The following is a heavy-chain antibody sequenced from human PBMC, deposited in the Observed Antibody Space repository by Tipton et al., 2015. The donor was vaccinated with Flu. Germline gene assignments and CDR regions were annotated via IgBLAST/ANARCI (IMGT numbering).Heavy chain of an antibody. CDR1: GFTFSIYW. D-gene: IGHD2-21*01. CDR2: IKQDGSEK. J-gene: IGHJ4*02. Sequence: GSLRLSCAASGFTFSIYWMSWVRQAPGKGLEWVANIKQDGSEKNYVDSVKGRFTISRDNDKRSLYLQMNTLRAEDTDVYYCAREIPGGATNLDYWGQGTLVTVSS. CDR3: AREIPGGATNLDY. V-gene: IGHV3-7*03.